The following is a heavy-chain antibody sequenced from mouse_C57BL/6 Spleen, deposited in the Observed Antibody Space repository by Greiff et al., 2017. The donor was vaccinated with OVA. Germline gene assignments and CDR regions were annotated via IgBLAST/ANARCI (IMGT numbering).Heavy chain of an antibody. CDR2: INPYNGGT. V-gene: IGHV1-19*01. Sequence: VQLQQSGPVLVKPGASVKMSCKASGYTFTDYYMNWVKQSHGKSLEWIGVINPYNGGTSYNQKFKGKATLTVDKSSSTAYMELNSLTSEDSAVYYCARRYDYDGGDYWGQGTTLTVSS. D-gene: IGHD2-4*01. J-gene: IGHJ2*01. CDR3: ARRYDYDGGDY. CDR1: GYTFTDYY.